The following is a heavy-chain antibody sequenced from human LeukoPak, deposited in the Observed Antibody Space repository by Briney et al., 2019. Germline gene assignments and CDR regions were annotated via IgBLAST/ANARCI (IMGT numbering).Heavy chain of an antibody. J-gene: IGHJ6*02. CDR1: GGTFSSYA. V-gene: IGHV1-69*13. D-gene: IGHD6-6*01. Sequence: ASVKVSCKASGGTFSSYAISWVRQAPGQGLEWMGGIIPIFGTANYAQKFQGRVTITADESTSTAYMELSSLRSEDTAVYYCAQTADSSSYYYCGMDVWGQGTTVTVSS. CDR3: AQTADSSSYYYCGMDV. CDR2: IIPIFGTA.